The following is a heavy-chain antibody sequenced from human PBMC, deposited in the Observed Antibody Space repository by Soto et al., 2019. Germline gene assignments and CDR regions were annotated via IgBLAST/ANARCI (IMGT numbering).Heavy chain of an antibody. D-gene: IGHD2-15*01. CDR2: ISAYNGNT. CDR3: AREGYCSGGSCYRLYYYYGMDV. CDR1: GYTFTSYG. J-gene: IGHJ6*02. Sequence: ASVKVCCKASGYTFTSYGISWVRQAPGQGLEWMGWISAYNGNTNYAQKLQGRVTMTTDTSTSTAYMELRSLRSDDTAVYYCAREGYCSGGSCYRLYYYYGMDVWGQGTTVTVSS. V-gene: IGHV1-18*01.